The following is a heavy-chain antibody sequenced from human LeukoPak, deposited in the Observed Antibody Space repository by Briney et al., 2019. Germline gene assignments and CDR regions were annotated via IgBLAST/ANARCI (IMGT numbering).Heavy chain of an antibody. Sequence: PGGSLRLSCAASGFTFSSYAMSWVRQAPGKGLEWVAVIWYDGSNKYYADSVKGRFTISRDNSKNTLYLQMNSLRAEDTAVYYCARDAVAGTYYYYGMDVWGQGTTVTVSS. CDR2: IWYDGSNK. D-gene: IGHD6-19*01. CDR1: GFTFSSYA. V-gene: IGHV3-33*08. CDR3: ARDAVAGTYYYYGMDV. J-gene: IGHJ6*02.